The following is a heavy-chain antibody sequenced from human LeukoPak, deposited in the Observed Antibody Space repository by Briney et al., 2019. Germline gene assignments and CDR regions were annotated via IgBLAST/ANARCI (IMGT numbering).Heavy chain of an antibody. J-gene: IGHJ4*02. Sequence: ASVKVSCKASGYTFTSYAMNWVRQAPGQGLEWMGGIIPIFGTANFAQKFQGRVTITADESTSTAYMELSSLRSEDTAVYYCAGGSGDDFDYWGQGTLVTVSS. D-gene: IGHD3-10*01. CDR3: AGGSGDDFDY. CDR1: GYTFTSYA. CDR2: IIPIFGTA. V-gene: IGHV1-69*13.